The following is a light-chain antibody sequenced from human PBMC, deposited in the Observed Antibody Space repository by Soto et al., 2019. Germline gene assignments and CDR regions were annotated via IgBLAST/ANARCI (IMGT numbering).Light chain of an antibody. CDR1: QSVSSSY. CDR3: QLYGSSPRGT. Sequence: EIVLTQSPGTLSLSPGERATLSCRASQSVSSSYLAWYQRKPGQAPRLLIYGASSRATGIPDRFSGSGSGTDFTLTISRLEPEDFAVYYCQLYGSSPRGTFGQGTKVEIK. CDR2: GAS. J-gene: IGKJ1*01. V-gene: IGKV3-20*01.